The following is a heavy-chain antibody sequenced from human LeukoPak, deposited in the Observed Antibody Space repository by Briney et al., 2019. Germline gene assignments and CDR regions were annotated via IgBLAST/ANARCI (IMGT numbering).Heavy chain of an antibody. CDR2: ILYDGSDK. D-gene: IGHD3-22*01. CDR1: GFTFSSYA. V-gene: IGHV3-30*04. CDR3: ARDDSSGSGLDY. Sequence: GGSLRLSCAASGFTFSSYAMHWVRQTPGKGLEWVAVILYDGSDKYYADSVRGRFTISRDNTKNTVYLQMNSLRAEDTAVYYCARDDSSGSGLDYWGQGTLVAVSA. J-gene: IGHJ4*02.